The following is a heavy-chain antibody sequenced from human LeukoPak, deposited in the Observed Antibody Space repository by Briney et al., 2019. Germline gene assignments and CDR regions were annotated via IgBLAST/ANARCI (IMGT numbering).Heavy chain of an antibody. CDR2: ISHDGGNK. Sequence: GGSLRLSCAASGFTFSVYGMHWVRQGPGKGLEWVALISHDGGNKNYTDSVKGRFTISRDNSKNTVYLQMNSLRAEDTAVYYCARERRRRAVADPRRVGAFDIWGQGTMVTVSS. CDR3: ARERRRRAVADPRRVGAFDI. D-gene: IGHD6-19*01. CDR1: GFTFSVYG. J-gene: IGHJ3*02. V-gene: IGHV3-30*03.